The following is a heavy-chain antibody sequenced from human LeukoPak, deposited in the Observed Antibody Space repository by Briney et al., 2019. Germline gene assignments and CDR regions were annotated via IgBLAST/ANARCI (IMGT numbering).Heavy chain of an antibody. Sequence: PGGSLRLSCAASGFTFSSYAMSWVRQAPGKGLEWVSGISGSGGSTYYADSVKGRFTISRDNSKNTLYLQMNSLRAEDTAVYYCAKDRGGYSSSWYAEYFQHWGQGTLVTVSS. D-gene: IGHD6-13*01. CDR1: GFTFSSYA. CDR2: ISGSGGST. V-gene: IGHV3-23*01. CDR3: AKDRGGYSSSWYAEYFQH. J-gene: IGHJ1*01.